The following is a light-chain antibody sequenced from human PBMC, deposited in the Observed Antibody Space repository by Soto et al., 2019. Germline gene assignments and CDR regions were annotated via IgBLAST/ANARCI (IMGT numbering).Light chain of an antibody. Sequence: SYEPTQSPSVPVAPEKTATITCGGNNMGNKRVHWYRQKPGQAPVLFISYDSDRPSGIPERFSGSNSGNTATLTISRVEAGDEADYYCQVWDIMTDNYVFGSGTKLTVL. CDR2: YDS. CDR1: NMGNKR. J-gene: IGLJ1*01. CDR3: QVWDIMTDNYV. V-gene: IGLV3-21*04.